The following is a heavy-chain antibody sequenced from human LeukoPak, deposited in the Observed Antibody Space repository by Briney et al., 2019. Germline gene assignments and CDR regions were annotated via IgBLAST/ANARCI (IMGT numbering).Heavy chain of an antibody. CDR3: ARHRGGRLAFDY. V-gene: IGHV4-39*01. D-gene: IGHD1-26*01. J-gene: IGHJ4*02. CDR2: IYYSGST. Sequence: PSETLSLTCTFSGGSISSNSYYWGWIRQPPGKGLEWIGRIYYSGSTYYNPSLKSRVTISVDTSKNQFSQKLSSVTAADTAVYYCARHRGGRLAFDYWGQRTLVTVSS. CDR1: GGSISSNSYY.